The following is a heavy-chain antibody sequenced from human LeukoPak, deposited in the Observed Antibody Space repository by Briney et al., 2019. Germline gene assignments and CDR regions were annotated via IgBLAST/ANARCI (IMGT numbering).Heavy chain of an antibody. J-gene: IGHJ3*02. CDR2: ITGSGGST. V-gene: IGHV3-23*01. Sequence: GGTLRLSCAASGITFSSYAMSWVRQAPGKGLEWVSSITGSGGSTYYADSVKGRSTISRDNSKSTLYLQMNSLRAEDTAVYYCAKRTKSGWSTDAFDIWGQGTKVTVSS. CDR1: GITFSSYA. D-gene: IGHD6-19*01. CDR3: AKRTKSGWSTDAFDI.